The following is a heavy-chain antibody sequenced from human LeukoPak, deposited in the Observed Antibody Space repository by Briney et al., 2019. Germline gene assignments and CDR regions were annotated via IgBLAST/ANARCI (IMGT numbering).Heavy chain of an antibody. CDR3: TRYSSSDNWFDP. D-gene: IGHD6-6*01. CDR1: GFTFSGSA. CDR2: IRNKANSYAT. V-gene: IGHV3-73*01. Sequence: GGSLRLSGAASGFTFSGSAMHWVRQASGKGLEWVGRIRNKANSYATAYTASVKGRFTISRDDSKNTAYLQMNSLKTEDTAVYYCTRYSSSDNWFDPWGQGTLVTVSS. J-gene: IGHJ5*02.